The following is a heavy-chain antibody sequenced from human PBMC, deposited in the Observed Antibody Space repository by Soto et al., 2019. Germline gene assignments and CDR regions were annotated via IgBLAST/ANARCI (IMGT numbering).Heavy chain of an antibody. J-gene: IGHJ4*02. Sequence: GGSLRLSCAASGFTFSSYAMSWVRQAPGKGLEWVSAISGSGGSTYYADSVKGRFTISRDNSKNTLYLQMNSLRAEDTAVYYCAKGTVFGVVAGGSLFDYWGQGTLVTVSS. V-gene: IGHV3-23*01. CDR3: AKGTVFGVVAGGSLFDY. CDR2: ISGSGGST. D-gene: IGHD3-3*01. CDR1: GFTFSSYA.